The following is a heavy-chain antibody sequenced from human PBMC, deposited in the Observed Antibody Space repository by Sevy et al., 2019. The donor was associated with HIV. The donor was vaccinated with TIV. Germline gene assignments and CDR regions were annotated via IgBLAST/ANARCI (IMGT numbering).Heavy chain of an antibody. D-gene: IGHD1-26*01. Sequence: GGSLRLSCAASGFTFSNYNMNWVRQAPGEGLKWVSSISSSSADIYYTDSVKGRFTVSRDNSRKLLFLQMNGLSAEDTALYYCARDLLVGSTYVFDIWGRGTMVTVSS. J-gene: IGHJ3*02. CDR1: GFTFSNYN. V-gene: IGHV3-21*01. CDR3: ARDLLVGSTYVFDI. CDR2: ISSSSADI.